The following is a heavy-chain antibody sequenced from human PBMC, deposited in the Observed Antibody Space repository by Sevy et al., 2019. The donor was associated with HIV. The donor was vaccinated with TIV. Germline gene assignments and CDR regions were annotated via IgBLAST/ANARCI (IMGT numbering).Heavy chain of an antibody. CDR2: IRSKASGGTT. D-gene: IGHD3-10*01. CDR1: GFNFGDYP. CDR3: SKGGSGTGWFDP. J-gene: IGHJ5*02. Sequence: GGSLRLSCRASGFNFGDYPMSWFRQAPGKGLAWVGFIRSKASGGTTQYAASVKGRFTISRDDSESIAYLQMNSLKIEYTAVYYCSKGGSGTGWFDPWGQGTLVTVSS. V-gene: IGHV3-49*03.